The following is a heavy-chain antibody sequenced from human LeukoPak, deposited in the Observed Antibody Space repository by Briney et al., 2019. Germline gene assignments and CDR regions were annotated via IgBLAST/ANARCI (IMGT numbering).Heavy chain of an antibody. J-gene: IGHJ3*02. CDR3: ARDITMIVVDAFDI. Sequence: SETLSLTCTVSGGSISSSSHYWGRIRQPPGKGLEWIGSIYYTGSTYYNPSLKSRGTISVDTSKNQISLKLTSVTAADTAVYYCARDITMIVVDAFDIWGQGTMVTVSS. CDR1: GGSISSSSHY. D-gene: IGHD3-22*01. V-gene: IGHV4-39*02. CDR2: IYYTGST.